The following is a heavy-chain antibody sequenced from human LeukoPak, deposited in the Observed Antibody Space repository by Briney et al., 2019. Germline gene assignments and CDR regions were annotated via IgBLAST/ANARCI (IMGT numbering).Heavy chain of an antibody. Sequence: GGSLRLSCAASGFDFSSYSMNWVRQAPGKGLEWISYITISSKTIQYADSVKGRFTVSRDNGKKSLYLQMNSLRAEDTAVYYCTTYYYDSAEGHNWGQGTLVTVSS. CDR2: ITISSKTI. CDR3: TTYYYDSAEGHN. V-gene: IGHV3-48*04. D-gene: IGHD3-16*01. J-gene: IGHJ4*02. CDR1: GFDFSSYS.